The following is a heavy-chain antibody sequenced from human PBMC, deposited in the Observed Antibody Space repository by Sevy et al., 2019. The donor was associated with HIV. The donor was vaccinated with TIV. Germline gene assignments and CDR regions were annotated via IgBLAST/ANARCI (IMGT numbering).Heavy chain of an antibody. V-gene: IGHV1-8*01. D-gene: IGHD2-2*02. CDR1: GYTFTSYD. Sequence: ASVKVSCKASGYTFTSYDINWVRQATGQGLEWMGWMNPNSGNTGYAQKFQGRVTMTRNTSISTAYMELSSLGSEDTAVYYCARGRYCSSTSCYKGGYYYYYYGMDVWGQGTTVTVSS. CDR3: ARGRYCSSTSCYKGGYYYYYYGMDV. J-gene: IGHJ6*02. CDR2: MNPNSGNT.